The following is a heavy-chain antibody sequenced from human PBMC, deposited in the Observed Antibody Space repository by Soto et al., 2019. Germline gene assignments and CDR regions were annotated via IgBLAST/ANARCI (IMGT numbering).Heavy chain of an antibody. V-gene: IGHV1-8*01. D-gene: IGHD6-6*01. CDR1: GYTFTSYD. J-gene: IGHJ5*02. Sequence: GASVKVSCKASGYTFTSYDINWVRQATGQGLEWMGWMNPNSGNTGYAQKFQGRVTMTRNTSISTAYMELSSVTAADTAVYYCARHLRSSIAARRPNWFDPWGQGTLVTVSS. CDR3: ARHLRSSIAARRPNWFDP. CDR2: MNPNSGNT.